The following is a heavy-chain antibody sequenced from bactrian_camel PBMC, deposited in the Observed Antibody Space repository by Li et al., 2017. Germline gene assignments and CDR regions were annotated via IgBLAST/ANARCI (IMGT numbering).Heavy chain of an antibody. CDR2: IDPDGST. Sequence: HVQLVESGGGSVQAGGSLRLSCVASGYIYKVYSMAWFRQGPEKEREGVAAIDPDGSTSYIDSVKGRFTISKGNAENTLYLQMDSLKPEDTDTYYCAAQAPLWCSYTADFDYWGRGTQVTVS. D-gene: IGHD2*01. J-gene: IGHJ6*01. CDR1: GYIYKVYS. V-gene: IGHV3S53*01. CDR3: AAQAPLWCSYTADFDY.